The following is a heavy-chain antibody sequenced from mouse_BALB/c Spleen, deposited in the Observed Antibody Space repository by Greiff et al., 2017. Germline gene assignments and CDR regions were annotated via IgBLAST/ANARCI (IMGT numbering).Heavy chain of an antibody. CDR1: GFTFSDYY. V-gene: IGHV5-4*02. CDR3: ARGEGYDYGYAMDY. J-gene: IGHJ4*01. D-gene: IGHD2-4*01. Sequence: EVQLVESGGGLVKPGGSLKLSCAASGFTFSDYYMYWVRQTPEKRLEWVATISDGGSYTYYPDSVKGRFTISRDNAKNNLYLQMSSLKSEDTAMYYCARGEGYDYGYAMDYWGQGTSVTVSS. CDR2: ISDGGSYT.